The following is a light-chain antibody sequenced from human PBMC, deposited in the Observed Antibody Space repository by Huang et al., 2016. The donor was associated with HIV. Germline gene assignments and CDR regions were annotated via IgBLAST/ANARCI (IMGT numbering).Light chain of an antibody. CDR3: QHYNNWPPFT. V-gene: IGKV3-15*01. Sequence: EIIMTQFPATLSVSPAERASLSCRPSQLISANLAGYQHSPGQAPRLLIYGVSTRATGIPARCSGSGSGAEFTLTISSLQSEDFAIYYCQHYNNWPPFTFGPGTKVDIK. CDR2: GVS. J-gene: IGKJ3*01. CDR1: QLISAN.